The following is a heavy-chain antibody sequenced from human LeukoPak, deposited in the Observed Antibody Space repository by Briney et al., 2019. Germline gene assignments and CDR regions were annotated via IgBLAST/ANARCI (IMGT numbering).Heavy chain of an antibody. Sequence: SETLSLTSTVSGASLARDMYHWGWVRQSPGKGLEWLGTIYYDGSTFYSPSFKSRVTISINASKKQLSLNLASVTAADTAVYYCARRGDAWQILYSFDVWGQGTAVIVSS. CDR1: GASLARDMYH. CDR2: IYYDGST. J-gene: IGHJ3*01. D-gene: IGHD2-15*01. CDR3: ARRGDAWQILYSFDV. V-gene: IGHV4-39*01.